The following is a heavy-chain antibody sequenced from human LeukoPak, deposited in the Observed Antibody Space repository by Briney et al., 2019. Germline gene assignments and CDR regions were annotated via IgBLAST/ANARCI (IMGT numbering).Heavy chain of an antibody. CDR2: IYGGGDT. CDR3: TRLLPSSHHFFDS. CDR1: GFTVSNDY. Sequence: TGGSLRLSCAVSGFTVSNDYMSWVRQAPGKGLEWVSVIYGGGDTYYADSVRGRFTISRDNFENTLLLQMDSLRAEDTAVYYCTRLLPSSHHFFDSWGQGTLVTVSS. D-gene: IGHD6-6*01. V-gene: IGHV3-53*01. J-gene: IGHJ4*02.